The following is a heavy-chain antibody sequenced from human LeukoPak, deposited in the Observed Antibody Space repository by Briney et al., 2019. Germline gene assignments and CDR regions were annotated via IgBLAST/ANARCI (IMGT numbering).Heavy chain of an antibody. Sequence: GGSLRLSCGTSGFTFSRHWMSWVRQAPGKGPEWVANIKQDGSERYYVHSVKGRFTISRDNAKNSLYLQMNSLRAEDTAVYYCARDGGHSTDLDYWGQGIPVTVSS. J-gene: IGHJ4*02. V-gene: IGHV3-7*01. CDR2: IKQDGSER. CDR3: ARDGGHSTDLDY. D-gene: IGHD2-8*02. CDR1: GFTFSRHW.